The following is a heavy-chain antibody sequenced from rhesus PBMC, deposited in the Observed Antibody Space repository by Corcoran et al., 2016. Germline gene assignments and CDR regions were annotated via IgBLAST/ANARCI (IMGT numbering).Heavy chain of an antibody. D-gene: IGHD3-16*01. Sequence: QVQLQESGPGLVKPSETLSLTCAVSGYSISSNYWSWIRQPPGKGLEWIGYIYGSSGSTDSNPSRKGRVTISTATSKNQFSLKLSSVTAADTAVYYCARLFSNYFDYWGQGVLVTVSS. CDR2: IYGSSGST. CDR1: GYSISSNY. CDR3: ARLFSNYFDY. J-gene: IGHJ4*01. V-gene: IGHV4-160*01.